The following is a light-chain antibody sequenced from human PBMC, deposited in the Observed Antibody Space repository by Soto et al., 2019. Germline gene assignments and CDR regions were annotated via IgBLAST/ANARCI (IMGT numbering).Light chain of an antibody. CDR1: QDISSW. CDR3: QQTNTFPRT. Sequence: MTQSPSSVSASVGDRVTITCRASQDISSWLAWYQQKPGKAPELLIYAASSLQSGVPSRFSGSESGTDFTLTISSLQPEDVATYYCQQTNTFPRTFGQGTKVEI. V-gene: IGKV1-12*01. CDR2: AAS. J-gene: IGKJ1*01.